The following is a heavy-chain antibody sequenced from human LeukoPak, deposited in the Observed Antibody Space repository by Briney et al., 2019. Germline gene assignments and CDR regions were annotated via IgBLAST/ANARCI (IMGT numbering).Heavy chain of an antibody. CDR3: AKGARSSGSSYFDY. J-gene: IGHJ4*02. CDR1: GFTFTSYA. V-gene: IGHV3-23*01. D-gene: IGHD3-10*01. Sequence: GGSLRLSCAASGFTFTSYAVNWLRQAPGKGLEWVSALSGSGGSTYSADSLKGRFTMSRDNSKNTLYLQMNSLRVEDTAVYYCAKGARSSGSSYFDYWGQGTLVTVSS. CDR2: LSGSGGST.